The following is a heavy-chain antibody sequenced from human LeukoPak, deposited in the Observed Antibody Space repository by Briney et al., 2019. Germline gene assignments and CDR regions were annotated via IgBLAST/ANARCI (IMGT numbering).Heavy chain of an antibody. CDR2: INPNSGGT. Sequence: ASVKVSCKASGYTFTGYYMHWVRQAPGQGLEWMGRINPNSGGTNYAQKFRGRVTMTRDTSISTAYMELSRLRSDDTAVYYCARNGGGYSNLYYYMDVWGKGTTVTVSS. D-gene: IGHD4-11*01. V-gene: IGHV1-2*06. CDR1: GYTFTGYY. J-gene: IGHJ6*03. CDR3: ARNGGGYSNLYYYMDV.